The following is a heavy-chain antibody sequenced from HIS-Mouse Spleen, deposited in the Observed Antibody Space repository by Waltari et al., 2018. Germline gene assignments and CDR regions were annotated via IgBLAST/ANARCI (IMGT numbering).Heavy chain of an antibody. CDR2: ICYSGSN. Sequence: QLQLQESGPGLVKPSETLSLTCTVSGGSISSSSYYWGWIRQPPGKGLEWIGSICYSGSNYYNPALKSRVTISVDTSKNQFSLKLSSVTAADTAVYYCAREIPYSSSWYDWYFDLWGRGTLVTVSS. J-gene: IGHJ2*01. CDR1: GGSISSSSYY. V-gene: IGHV4-39*07. CDR3: AREIPYSSSWYDWYFDL. D-gene: IGHD6-13*01.